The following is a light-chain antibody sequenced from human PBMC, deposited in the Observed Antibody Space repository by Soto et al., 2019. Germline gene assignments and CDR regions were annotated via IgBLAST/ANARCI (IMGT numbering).Light chain of an antibody. V-gene: IGLV2-23*03. CDR1: SSDVGSYNL. J-gene: IGLJ2*01. CDR2: EGT. CDR3: CSYAGSSNLVV. Sequence: QSVLTQPASVSGSPGQSITISCTGTSSDVGSYNLVSWYQQNPGKAPKLIIYEGTQRPSGVSNRFSGSKSGNTASLTISRLQAEDEAEYYCCSYAGSSNLVVFGGGTKLTVL.